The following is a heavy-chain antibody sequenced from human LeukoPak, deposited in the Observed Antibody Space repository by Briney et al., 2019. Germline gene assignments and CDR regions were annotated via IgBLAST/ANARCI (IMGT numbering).Heavy chain of an antibody. J-gene: IGHJ4*02. CDR1: GFTFSSYS. V-gene: IGHV3-21*01. Sequence: GGSLRLSCAASGFTFSSYSMTWVRQAPGKGLEWFSSISSSSSYIYYADSVKGRFTISRDNAKNSLYLQMNSLRAEDTAVYYCARDTGYYDSSGYYYVWGQGTLVTVSS. D-gene: IGHD3-22*01. CDR3: ARDTGYYDSSGYYYV. CDR2: ISSSSSYI.